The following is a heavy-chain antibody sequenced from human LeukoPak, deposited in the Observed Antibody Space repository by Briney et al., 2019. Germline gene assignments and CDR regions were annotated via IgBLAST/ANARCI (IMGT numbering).Heavy chain of an antibody. CDR3: VRGYQLLPDAFDI. V-gene: IGHV4-59*01. D-gene: IGHD2-2*01. Sequence: PSETLSLTCTVSGDSIITYSWIYIRQPPGKGVEWIGNISYSGSTKYNPSLKSRVTISLDTSKNQFSLKLSSVTAADTAVYYCVRGYQLLPDAFDIWGQGTMVTVSS. CDR1: GDSIITYS. CDR2: ISYSGST. J-gene: IGHJ3*02.